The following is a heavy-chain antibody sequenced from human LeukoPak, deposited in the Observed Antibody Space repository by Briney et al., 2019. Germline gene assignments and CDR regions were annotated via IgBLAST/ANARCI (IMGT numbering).Heavy chain of an antibody. V-gene: IGHV3-48*03. CDR1: GFTFSGYE. J-gene: IGHJ4*02. D-gene: IGHD3-10*01. Sequence: GGSLRLSCAASGFTFSGYEMNWVRQAPGKWLEWVSYISSSGSTIYYADSVKGRFTISRDNAKNTLYLQMNNLRAEDTAIYYCATDSYVSGSYYRLFYWGQGTLVTVSS. CDR3: ATDSYVSGSYYRLFY. CDR2: ISSSGSTI.